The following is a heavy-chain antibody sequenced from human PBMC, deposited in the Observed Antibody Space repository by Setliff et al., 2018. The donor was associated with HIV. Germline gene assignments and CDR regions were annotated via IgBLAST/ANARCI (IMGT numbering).Heavy chain of an antibody. Sequence: GGSLRLSCAASGFTFSFHAMTWVRQAPGKGLEWVSIIYSGGTTYYADSVKGRFTISRDSSKNTLYLQMNSLRPDDTAVYYCARGASGEYYFDYWGQGTPVTVSS. J-gene: IGHJ4*02. D-gene: IGHD3-10*01. CDR2: IYSGGTT. CDR1: GFTFSFHA. V-gene: IGHV3-53*01. CDR3: ARGASGEYYFDY.